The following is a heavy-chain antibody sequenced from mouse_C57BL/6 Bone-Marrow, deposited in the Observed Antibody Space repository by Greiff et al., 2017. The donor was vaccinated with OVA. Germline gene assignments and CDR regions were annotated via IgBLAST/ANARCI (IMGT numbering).Heavy chain of an antibody. V-gene: IGHV1-69*01. CDR1: GYTFTSYW. D-gene: IGHD2-13*01. J-gene: IGHJ4*01. Sequence: QVHVKQPGAELVMPGASVKLSCKASGYTFTSYWMHWVKQRPGQGLEWIGEIDPSDSYTNYNQKFKGKSTLTVDESSSTAYMQLSSLTSEDSAVYYCARSYYGAYYAMDYWGQGTSVTVSS. CDR3: ARSYYGAYYAMDY. CDR2: IDPSDSYT.